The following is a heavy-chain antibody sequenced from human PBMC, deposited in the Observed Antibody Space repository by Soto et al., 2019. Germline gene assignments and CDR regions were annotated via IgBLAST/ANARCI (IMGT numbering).Heavy chain of an antibody. CDR2: TYYRSKWYN. D-gene: IGHD3-16*01. CDR1: GDSVSSNSAA. CDR3: ARARGRTKLGPWNYYYYGMDV. Sequence: QVQLQQSGPGLVKPSQTLSLTCAISGDSVSSNSAAWNWIRQSPSRGLEWLGRTYYRSKWYNDYAVSVKSRITINPDTPKNQFSLQLNSVTPEDTAVYYCARARGRTKLGPWNYYYYGMDVWGQGTTVTVSS. V-gene: IGHV6-1*01. J-gene: IGHJ6*02.